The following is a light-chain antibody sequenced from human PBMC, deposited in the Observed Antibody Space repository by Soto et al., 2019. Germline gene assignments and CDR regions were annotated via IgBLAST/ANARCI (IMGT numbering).Light chain of an antibody. CDR3: QHYNSYSEA. Sequence: DIPMTQSPSTLSGSVGDRVTITCRASQTISSWLAWHQQKPGKAPKLLIYKASTLKSGVPSRFSGSGSGTEFTLTISSLQPDDFATYYCQHYNSYSEAFGQGTKVDIK. CDR1: QTISSW. J-gene: IGKJ1*01. V-gene: IGKV1-5*03. CDR2: KAS.